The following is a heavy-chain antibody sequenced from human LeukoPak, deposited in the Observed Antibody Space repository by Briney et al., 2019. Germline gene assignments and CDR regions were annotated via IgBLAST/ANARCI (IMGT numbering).Heavy chain of an antibody. D-gene: IGHD4-17*01. CDR2: IYHDGSA. V-gene: IGHV4-59*01. Sequence: PSETLSLTWPVSGGSISTYYWSWIRQPAGKGLEWIGYIYHDGSAMYSPSLRSRVTISVDRPNNHFSLKPTSVTAADTAVYFCAIATRDDFGEYFFDYWGQGTLVTVSS. CDR1: GGSISTYY. CDR3: AIATRDDFGEYFFDY. J-gene: IGHJ4*02.